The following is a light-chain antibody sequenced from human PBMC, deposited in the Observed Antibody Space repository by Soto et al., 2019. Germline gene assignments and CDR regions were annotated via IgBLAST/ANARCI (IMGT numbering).Light chain of an antibody. CDR1: QSVRSTF. V-gene: IGKV3-20*01. CDR3: EQSHYSPMNT. CDR2: GAS. J-gene: IGKJ2*01. Sequence: VLPQSPDTLSLSPGDRATLSCRASQSVRSTFLAWYQQKPGQAPRLLIYGASNRAAGIPERFSGSASGTEFTLTISRLEPDDSAVYYCEQSHYSPMNTVGQGTKLQIK.